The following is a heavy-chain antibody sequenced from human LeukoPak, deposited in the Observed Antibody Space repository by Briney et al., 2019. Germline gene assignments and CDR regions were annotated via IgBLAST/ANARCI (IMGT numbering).Heavy chain of an antibody. CDR2: IYYSGST. V-gene: IGHV4-59*05. D-gene: IGHD6-6*01. CDR1: GGSISGYY. CDR3: ASYSSSFYSYYYGMDV. Sequence: SETLSLTCTVSGGSISGYYWSWIRQPPGKGLEWIGRIYYSGSTYYNPSLKSRVTISVDTSKNQFSLKLSSVTAADTAVYYCASYSSSFYSYYYGMDVWGQGTTVTVSS. J-gene: IGHJ6*02.